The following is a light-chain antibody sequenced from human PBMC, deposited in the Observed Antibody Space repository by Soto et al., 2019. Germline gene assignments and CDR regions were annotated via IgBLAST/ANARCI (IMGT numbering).Light chain of an antibody. CDR2: GNS. Sequence: QSVLTQPPSVSGAPVQRVTISCTGSSSNIGAGYDVHWYQQLPGTAPKLLIYGNSNRPSGVPDRFSGSKSGTSASLAITGLQAEDEADYYCQSYDSSLSVVVFGGGTTVTVL. J-gene: IGLJ2*01. V-gene: IGLV1-40*01. CDR1: SSNIGAGYD. CDR3: QSYDSSLSVVV.